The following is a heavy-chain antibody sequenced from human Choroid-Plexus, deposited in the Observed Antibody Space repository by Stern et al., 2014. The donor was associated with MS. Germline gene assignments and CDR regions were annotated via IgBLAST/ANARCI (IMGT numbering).Heavy chain of an antibody. CDR3: AKDRHYLTYFFDH. CDR1: GFTFGSCA. CDR2: VSYDGSNK. J-gene: IGHJ5*02. Sequence: QVQLQESGGGVVQPGRPLRLSCVASGFTFGSCAMHWVRQAPSKGLEWVAGVSYDGSNKYYADSVKGRFTISRDNSQNTLYMQMSSLRPEDTAVYYCAKDRHYLTYFFDHWGQGSLVTVSS. V-gene: IGHV3-30*18. D-gene: IGHD2/OR15-2a*01.